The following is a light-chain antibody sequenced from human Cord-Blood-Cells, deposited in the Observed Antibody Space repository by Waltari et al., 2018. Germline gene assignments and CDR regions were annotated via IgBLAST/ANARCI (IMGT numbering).Light chain of an antibody. V-gene: IGLV1-44*01. J-gene: IGLJ2*01. CDR2: SNN. CDR3: AAWDDSLNGVV. CDR1: SSNIGSNT. Sequence: QSVLTQPPSASGTPGPRATIPCSGSSSNIGSNTVNWYQPRPGTAPKLLIYSNNQRPSGVPDRFSGSKSGTSASLAISGLQSEDEADYYCAAWDDSLNGVVFGGGTKLTVL.